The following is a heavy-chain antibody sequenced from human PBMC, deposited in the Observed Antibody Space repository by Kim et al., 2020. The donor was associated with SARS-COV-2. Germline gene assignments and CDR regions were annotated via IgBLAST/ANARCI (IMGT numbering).Heavy chain of an antibody. V-gene: IGHV3-15*01. Sequence: GGSLRLSCAASGFTFSNAWMSWVRQAPGKGLEWVGRIKSKTDGGTTDYAAPVKGRFTISRDDSKNTLYLQMNSLKTEDTAVYYCSTSNPTYSGLPDRRDYWGQGTLVTVSS. D-gene: IGHD5-12*01. CDR3: STSNPTYSGLPDRRDY. CDR2: IKSKTDGGTT. J-gene: IGHJ4*02. CDR1: GFTFSNAW.